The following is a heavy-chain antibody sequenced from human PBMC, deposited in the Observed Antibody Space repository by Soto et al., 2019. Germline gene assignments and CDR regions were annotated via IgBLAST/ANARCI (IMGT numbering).Heavy chain of an antibody. J-gene: IGHJ4*02. CDR1: GGSISSGGYY. CDR2: IYYSGST. D-gene: IGHD1-7*01. Sequence: PSETLSLTCTVSGGSISSGGYYWSWIRQHPGKGLEWIGYIYYSGSTYYNASLKSRVTISVDTSKNHFSLKLSSVTAADTVVYYCARVGITGTPLPSDYWGQGTLVPV. V-gene: IGHV4-31*03. CDR3: ARVGITGTPLPSDY.